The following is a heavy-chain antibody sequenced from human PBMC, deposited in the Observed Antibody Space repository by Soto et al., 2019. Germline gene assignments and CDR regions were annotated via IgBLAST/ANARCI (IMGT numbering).Heavy chain of an antibody. CDR2: INHSGST. CDR3: ARGAFITIFGVVKIGRNWFDP. CDR1: GGSFSGYY. V-gene: IGHV4-34*01. J-gene: IGHJ5*02. Sequence: PSETLSLTCAVYGGSFSGYYWSWIRQPPGKGLEWIGEINHSGSTNYNPSLKSRVTISVDTSKNQFSLKLSSVTAADTAVYYCARGAFITIFGVVKIGRNWFDPWDQGTLVTVS. D-gene: IGHD3-3*01.